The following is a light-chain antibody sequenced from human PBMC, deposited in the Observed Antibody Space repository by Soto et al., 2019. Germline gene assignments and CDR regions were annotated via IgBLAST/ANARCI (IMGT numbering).Light chain of an antibody. V-gene: IGLV2-14*01. J-gene: IGLJ1*01. CDR1: SSDVGGYNY. CDR3: SSYTSSSTSYV. CDR2: EVS. Sequence: QPALTQPASVSGSPGQSITISCTGTSSDVGGYNYVSWYQHHPGKAPKLMIYEVSNRPSGVSNRCSGSKSGNTASLTISGLQAEDEADYYCSSYTSSSTSYVFGTGTKVTVL.